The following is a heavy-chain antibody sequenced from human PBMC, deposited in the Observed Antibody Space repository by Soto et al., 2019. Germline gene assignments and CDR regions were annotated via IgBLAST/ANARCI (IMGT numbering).Heavy chain of an antibody. CDR3: ARRYDDTLPAHPYYFDY. CDR2: IYWDDDR. CDR1: GFSLSTSGMG. D-gene: IGHD3-9*01. V-gene: IGHV2-5*02. Sequence: QVTLKEAGPTLLKPTQTLTLTCTFSGFSLSTSGMGVGWIRQPPGKALEWLALIYWDDDRRQSPSLKSRLTIPKDPSNNQMVLTLTNRDPADTATYSRARRYDDTLPAHPYYFDYWGQGPLVTVSS. J-gene: IGHJ4*02.